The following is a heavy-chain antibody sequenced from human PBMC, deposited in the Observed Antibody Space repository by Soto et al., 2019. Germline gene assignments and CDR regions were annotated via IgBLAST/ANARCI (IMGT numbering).Heavy chain of an antibody. CDR3: AHRRQQVSDQ. Sequence: QITLKESGPTLVKPTQTLTLTCAFSGFSLSTSGEGVGWIRQPPGKALEWLAFIYWNDEKRYRPSLKTRLATTTEHPKSQMVLTMTNMDPVATASYSPAHRRQQVSDQWGQGTLVTVSS. CDR1: GFSLSTSGEG. D-gene: IGHD6-13*01. V-gene: IGHV2-5*01. CDR2: IYWNDEK. J-gene: IGHJ4*02.